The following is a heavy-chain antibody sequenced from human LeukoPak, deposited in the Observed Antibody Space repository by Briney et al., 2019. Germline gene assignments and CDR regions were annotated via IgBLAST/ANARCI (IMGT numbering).Heavy chain of an antibody. J-gene: IGHJ3*02. Sequence: SQTLSLTCAISGDSVSSNSVAWNWIRQSPSRGLEWLGRTSYRSKWYNNYAVSVKSRITINPDTSKNQFSLQLKSVTPEDTAVYYCARGPYCSSTSCYAGGDAFDIWGQGTMVTVSS. V-gene: IGHV6-1*01. CDR2: TSYRSKWYN. CDR1: GDSVSSNSVA. CDR3: ARGPYCSSTSCYAGGDAFDI. D-gene: IGHD2-2*01.